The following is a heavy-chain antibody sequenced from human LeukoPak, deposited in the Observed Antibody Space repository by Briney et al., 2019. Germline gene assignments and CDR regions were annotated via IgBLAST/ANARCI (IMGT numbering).Heavy chain of an antibody. CDR3: AKEPYCSSTSCSNYYMDV. D-gene: IGHD2-2*01. Sequence: GGSLRLSCAASGFTFSSYGMHWVRQAPGKGLEWVAFIRYDGSNKYYADSVKGRFTISRDNSKNTLYLQMNSLRAEDTAVYYCAKEPYCSSTSCSNYYMDVWGKGTTVTVSS. CDR1: GFTFSSYG. V-gene: IGHV3-30*02. CDR2: IRYDGSNK. J-gene: IGHJ6*03.